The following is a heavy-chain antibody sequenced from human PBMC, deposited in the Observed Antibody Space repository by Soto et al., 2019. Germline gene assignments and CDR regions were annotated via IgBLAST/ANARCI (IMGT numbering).Heavy chain of an antibody. CDR3: AKDRVTMIVVVIYYFDY. CDR1: GFTFSSYA. D-gene: IGHD3-22*01. CDR2: ISGSGGST. Sequence: GSLRLSCAASGFTFSSYAMSWVRQAPGKGLEWVSAISGSGGSTYYADSVKGRFTISRDNSKNTLYLQMNSLRAEDTAVYYCAKDRVTMIVVVIYYFDYWGQGTLVTVSS. J-gene: IGHJ4*02. V-gene: IGHV3-23*01.